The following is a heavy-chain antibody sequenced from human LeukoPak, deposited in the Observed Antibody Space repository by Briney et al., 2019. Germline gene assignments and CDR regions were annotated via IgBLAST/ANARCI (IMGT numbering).Heavy chain of an antibody. J-gene: IGHJ4*02. D-gene: IGHD3-10*01. CDR2: INGDGTDV. CDR1: GITLSNFW. V-gene: IGHV3-74*01. Sequence: GGSLRLSCAASGITLSNFWMHWVRQAPGEGLMWISRINGDGTDVDYADSEKGRFTISRDNAKNTVYLQVISLTAEDTAVYYCAKDDAWLRFGEWSQGTLVTVSS. CDR3: AKDDAWLRFGE.